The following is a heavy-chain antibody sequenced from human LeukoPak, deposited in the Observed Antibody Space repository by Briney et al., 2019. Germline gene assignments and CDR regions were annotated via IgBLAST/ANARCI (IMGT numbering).Heavy chain of an antibody. CDR1: GGTFSRYA. V-gene: IGHV1-69*04. D-gene: IGHD3-10*01. CDR3: ARGVWFGEQSFDY. CDR2: IIPILGIA. J-gene: IGHJ4*02. Sequence: GASVKVSCKASGGTFSRYAISWVRQAPGQGLEWMGRIIPILGIANYAQKFQGRVTITADKSTSTAYMELSSLRSEDTAVYYCARGVWFGEQSFDYWGQGTLVTVSS.